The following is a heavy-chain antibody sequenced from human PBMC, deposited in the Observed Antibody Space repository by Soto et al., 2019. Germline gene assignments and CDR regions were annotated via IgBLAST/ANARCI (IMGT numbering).Heavy chain of an antibody. CDR1: GGSISSSNW. Sequence: QVQLQESGPGLVKPSGTLSLTCAVSGGSISSSNWWSWVRQPPGKGLEWIGEIYHSGSTNYNPSLKSRVTISVVKSKNQFSLKLSSVTAADTAVYYCARESGMNSGSSFGFDPWGQGTLVTVSS. J-gene: IGHJ5*02. CDR3: ARESGMNSGSSFGFDP. CDR2: IYHSGST. V-gene: IGHV4-4*02. D-gene: IGHD6-19*01.